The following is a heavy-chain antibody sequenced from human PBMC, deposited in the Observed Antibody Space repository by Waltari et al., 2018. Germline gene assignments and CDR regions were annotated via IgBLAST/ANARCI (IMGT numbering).Heavy chain of an antibody. J-gene: IGHJ6*02. CDR3: ARDSRDFRRYDFYGVDV. V-gene: IGHV4-61*01. CDR1: GGSVSRGNYY. Sequence: QVQLQESGPGLVKPSETLSLTCNVSGGSVSRGNYYWTWMRQSPGKKPEWVGHVNPSGTTKYKPPQKTQTPKSTDTPKNQSSQRRTSVTAANTAVYYCARDSRDFRRYDFYGVDVWGQGPQSPSP. D-gene: IGHD3-3*01. CDR2: VNPSGTT.